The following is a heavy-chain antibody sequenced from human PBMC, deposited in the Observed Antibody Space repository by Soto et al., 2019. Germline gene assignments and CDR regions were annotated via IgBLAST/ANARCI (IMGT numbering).Heavy chain of an antibody. D-gene: IGHD6-6*01. CDR3: ARGYSSSSRYYYYYGMDV. J-gene: IGHJ6*02. Sequence: ASVKVSCKASGYTFTSYGISWVRQAPGQGLEWMGWISAYNGNTNYAQKLQGRGTMTTDTSTSTAYMELRSLRSDDTAVYYCARGYSSSSRYYYYYGMDVWGQGTTVTVSS. V-gene: IGHV1-18*04. CDR1: GYTFTSYG. CDR2: ISAYNGNT.